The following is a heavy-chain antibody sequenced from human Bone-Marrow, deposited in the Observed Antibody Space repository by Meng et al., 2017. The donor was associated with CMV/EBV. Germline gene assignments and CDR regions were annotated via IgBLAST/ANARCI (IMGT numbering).Heavy chain of an antibody. D-gene: IGHD6-6*01. CDR1: GGSISSYY. Sequence: SETLSLTCTVSGGSISSYYWSWIRQPPGKGLEWIGYIYYSGSTNYNPSLKSRVTISVDTSKIQFSLRLSSVTAADTAVYYCARVYSSSSGYFAYWGHGTLVTVSS. CDR3: ARVYSSSSGYFAY. V-gene: IGHV4-59*01. CDR2: IYYSGST. J-gene: IGHJ4*01.